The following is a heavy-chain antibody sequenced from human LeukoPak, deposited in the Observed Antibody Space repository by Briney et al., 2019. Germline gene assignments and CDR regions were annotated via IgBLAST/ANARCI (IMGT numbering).Heavy chain of an antibody. D-gene: IGHD6-19*01. V-gene: IGHV4-39*01. J-gene: IGHJ4*02. Sequence: SETLSLTCTVSGGSISNSIYYWGWIRQPPGKGLECIGNIFYSGSTYYNPSLQSRVTISVDTSKNQLSLKLSSVTAADTAVYYCARRPVAGHFDYWGQGTLVTVSS. CDR3: ARRPVAGHFDY. CDR1: GGSISNSIYY. CDR2: IFYSGST.